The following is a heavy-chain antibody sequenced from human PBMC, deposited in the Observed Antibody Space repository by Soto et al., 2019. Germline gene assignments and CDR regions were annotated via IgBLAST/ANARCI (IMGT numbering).Heavy chain of an antibody. J-gene: IGHJ6*02. V-gene: IGHV3-33*01. Sequence: GGSLRLSCAASGFTFSSYGMHWVRQAPGKGLEWVAVIWYDGSNKYYADSVKGRFTISRDNSKNTLYLQMNSLRAEDTAVYYCAREGGGSSSFLDYYYGMDVWGQGTTVTVSS. CDR2: IWYDGSNK. CDR1: GFTFSSYG. D-gene: IGHD6-6*01. CDR3: AREGGGSSSFLDYYYGMDV.